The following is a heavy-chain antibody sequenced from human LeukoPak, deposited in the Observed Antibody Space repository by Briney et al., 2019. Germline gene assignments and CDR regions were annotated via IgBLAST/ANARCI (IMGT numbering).Heavy chain of an antibody. CDR2: ISYDGSNK. CDR3: ARVRGVF. V-gene: IGHV3-30-3*01. J-gene: IGHJ4*02. Sequence: PGGSLRLSCAASGFTFSSYAMHWVRQAPGKGLEWVAVISYDGSNKYYADSVKGRFTISRDNSKNTLYLQMNSLRAEDTAVYYCARVRGVFWGQGTLVTVSS. D-gene: IGHD3-10*01. CDR1: GFTFSSYA.